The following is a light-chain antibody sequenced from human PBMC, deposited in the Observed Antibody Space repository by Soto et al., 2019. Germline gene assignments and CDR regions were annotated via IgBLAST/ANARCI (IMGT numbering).Light chain of an antibody. CDR2: RNN. CDR3: ATWDDSLNGVV. V-gene: IGLV1-44*01. Sequence: QSVLTQPPSASGTPEQRVTISCSGSSSNIGSNSVNWYQQLPGTAPKLLIYRNNQRPSGVPDRFSVSKSGTSASLAISGLQSEDEADYYCATWDDSLNGVVFGGGTKLTVL. CDR1: SSNIGSNS. J-gene: IGLJ2*01.